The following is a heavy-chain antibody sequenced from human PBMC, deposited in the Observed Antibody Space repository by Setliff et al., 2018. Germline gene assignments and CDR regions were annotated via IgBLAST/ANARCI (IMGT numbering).Heavy chain of an antibody. CDR3: ARDRTAYSYGLDV. CDR2: IYHRGRK. V-gene: IGHV4-38-2*01. CDR1: GASINSGHY. Sequence: SETLSLTCAVSGASINSGHYWGWIRQPPGKGLEWIATIYHRGRKYYNPSLQSRVNMSIDTSKNQFALNLKSVTAADTAVYYCARDRTAYSYGLDVWGQGTTVTV. J-gene: IGHJ6*02. D-gene: IGHD5-18*01.